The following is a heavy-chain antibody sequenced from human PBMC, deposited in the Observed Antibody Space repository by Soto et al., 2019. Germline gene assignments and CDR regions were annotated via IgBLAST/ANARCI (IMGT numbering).Heavy chain of an antibody. CDR1: GESVSTNSAT. J-gene: IGHJ4*02. Sequence: SQTLSLTCAISGESVSTNSATWDWIRQSPSRGLEWLGRTYYRSKWYHDYAVSVKGRITINADKSNNLESEDTAVYYCSRDDSDWFFNWGRGTLVTVSS. D-gene: IGHD2-8*01. CDR3: FN. CDR2: TYYRSKWYH. V-gene: IGHV6-1*01.